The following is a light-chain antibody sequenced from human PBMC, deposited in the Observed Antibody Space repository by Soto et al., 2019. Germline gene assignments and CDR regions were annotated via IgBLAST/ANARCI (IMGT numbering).Light chain of an antibody. CDR2: EVS. Sequence: QSVLTQPASVSGSPGRSITISCTGTSSDVGSYNLVSWYQQHPGKAPKLMIYEVSKRPSGVSNRFSGSKSGNTASLTISGLQAEDEADYYCCSYAGSTLVVFGGGTKLTVL. J-gene: IGLJ2*01. CDR3: CSYAGSTLVV. V-gene: IGLV2-23*02. CDR1: SSDVGSYNL.